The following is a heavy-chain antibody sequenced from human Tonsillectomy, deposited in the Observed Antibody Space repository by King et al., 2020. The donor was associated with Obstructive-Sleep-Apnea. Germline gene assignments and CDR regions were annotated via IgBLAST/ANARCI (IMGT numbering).Heavy chain of an antibody. CDR2: TYYRSKWQN. CDR3: ARGLNSSYGY. J-gene: IGHJ4*02. Sequence: VQLQQSGPGLVKPSQTLSLTCAISGDSVSSNSATWNWIRQSPSRGLEWLGRTYYRSKWQNDYALSVKSRITINPYTSKNRFSLQLNSVTPEDTAVYYCARGLNSSYGYWGQGTLVTVSS. D-gene: IGHD5-18*01. V-gene: IGHV6-1*01. CDR1: GDSVSSNSAT.